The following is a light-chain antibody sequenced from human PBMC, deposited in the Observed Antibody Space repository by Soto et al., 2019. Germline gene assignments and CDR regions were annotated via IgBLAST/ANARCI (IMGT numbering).Light chain of an antibody. V-gene: IGKV1-39*01. Sequence: DIQMTQSPSSLSASVGDRVTLTCRASQTISTYLNWYQQKPGKAPRLLIYDASSLLSGVPSRFSGSGSGTDFTLTIASLQPEDFSTYYCQKSDSTPYTFGKGTKVDIK. CDR2: DAS. J-gene: IGKJ2*01. CDR1: QTISTY. CDR3: QKSDSTPYT.